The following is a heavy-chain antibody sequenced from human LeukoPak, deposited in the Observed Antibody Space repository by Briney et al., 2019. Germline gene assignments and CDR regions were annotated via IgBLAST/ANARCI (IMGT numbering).Heavy chain of an antibody. D-gene: IGHD1-1*01. Sequence: PSETLSLTCTVSGGSISSSSYYWGWIRQPPGKGLEWIGSIYYSGSTFYNTSLKSRVTISVDTSMNQFSLKLSSVTAADTAVYYCASLDHNLRGGFDYWGQGTLVTVSS. V-gene: IGHV4-39*07. CDR1: GGSISSSSYY. CDR2: IYYSGST. CDR3: ASLDHNLRGGFDY. J-gene: IGHJ4*02.